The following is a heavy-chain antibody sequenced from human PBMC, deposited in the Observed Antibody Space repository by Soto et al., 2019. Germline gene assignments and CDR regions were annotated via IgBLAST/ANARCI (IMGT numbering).Heavy chain of an antibody. CDR3: ARDNWNSY. D-gene: IGHD1-7*01. CDR1: GLTFNIYW. J-gene: IGHJ4*02. CDR2: IDNDGSAT. V-gene: IGHV3-74*01. Sequence: EVQLVESGGGLVQPGGSLRLSCVASGLTFNIYWMNWVRQAPGKGLEWVSRIDNDGSATTYADSVKGRFTISRDNAKNTLFLQMNTLRVDDTAVYYCARDNWNSYWGQGTLVTVSS.